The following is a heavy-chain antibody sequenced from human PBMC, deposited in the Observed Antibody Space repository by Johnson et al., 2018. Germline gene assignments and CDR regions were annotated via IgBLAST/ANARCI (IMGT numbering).Heavy chain of an antibody. CDR1: GFTFSSYS. J-gene: IGHJ5*02. D-gene: IGHD2-8*02. V-gene: IGHV3-30*18. CDR2: ISYDGTYK. CDR3: AKDRYEYSTTYWCT. Sequence: VQLVESGGGVVQPGKSLRLSCVVSGFTFSSYSMHWVRQAPGKGLEWVAVISYDGTYKYYADSVKGRFTISRDNSKNTLFLQVNILRGDDTALYFCAKDRYEYSTTYWCTWGQGALVPVSS.